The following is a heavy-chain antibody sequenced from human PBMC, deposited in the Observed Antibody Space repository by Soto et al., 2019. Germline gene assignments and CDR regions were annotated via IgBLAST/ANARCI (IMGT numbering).Heavy chain of an antibody. Sequence: DSVQVSCTASGYTFTGYYMPWVRHAPGHGLEWMGWINPNSGGTNYAQKFQGRVTMTRDTSISTAYMELSRLRSDDTAVYYCARDPPSPPYYDYVWGSYRPGGDYWGQGTLVTVAS. CDR1: GYTFTGYY. V-gene: IGHV1-2*02. J-gene: IGHJ4*02. D-gene: IGHD3-16*02. CDR3: ARDPPSPPYYDYVWGSYRPGGDY. CDR2: INPNSGGT.